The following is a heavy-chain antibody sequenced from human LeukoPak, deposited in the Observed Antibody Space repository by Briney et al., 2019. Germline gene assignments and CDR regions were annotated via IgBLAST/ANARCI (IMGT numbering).Heavy chain of an antibody. D-gene: IGHD2-2*01. CDR1: AGSISNYY. J-gene: IGHJ6*04. CDR2: IYTSGST. CDR3: AREYCSSSSCFHYSYYYFMDV. V-gene: IGHV4-4*07. Sequence: PSETLSLTCTVSAGSISNYYWSWIRQPAGKGLEWIGRIYTSGSTNYNPSLESRVTMSVDTSKNQFSLKLTSVTAAGTAVYYCAREYCSSSSCFHYSYYYFMDVWGKGTKVTVSS.